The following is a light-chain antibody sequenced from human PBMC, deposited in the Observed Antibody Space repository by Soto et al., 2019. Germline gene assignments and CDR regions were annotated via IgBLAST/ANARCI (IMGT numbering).Light chain of an antibody. Sequence: DIQMTQSPSSLSASVGDRVTITCRASQSISSYLNWYPQKPGKAPKLLIYAASSLQSGVPSRFSGSGSGTDFTLTISSLQPEDFATYYCQQRKTFGQGTKVEIK. J-gene: IGKJ1*01. CDR2: AAS. V-gene: IGKV1-39*01. CDR1: QSISSY. CDR3: QQRKT.